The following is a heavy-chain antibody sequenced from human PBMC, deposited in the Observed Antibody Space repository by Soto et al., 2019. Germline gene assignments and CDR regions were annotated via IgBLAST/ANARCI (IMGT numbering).Heavy chain of an antibody. CDR2: TYYRSKWYS. J-gene: IGHJ4*02. Sequence: PSQTLSLTCAISGDSVSSTIAAWSWIRQSPSRGLEWLGRTYYRSKWYSDYAVSVKSRITINPDTSKNQFSLQLNSVTPEDTAVYYCARGSYYSGWVWGQGTLVTVSS. D-gene: IGHD6-19*01. V-gene: IGHV6-1*01. CDR3: ARGSYYSGWV. CDR1: GDSVSSTIAA.